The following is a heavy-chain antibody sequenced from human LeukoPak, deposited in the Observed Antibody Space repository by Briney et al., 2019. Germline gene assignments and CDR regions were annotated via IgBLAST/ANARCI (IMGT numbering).Heavy chain of an antibody. D-gene: IGHD3-9*01. V-gene: IGHV3-23*01. CDR1: GFTFSNIA. CDR2: ISGSGEST. Sequence: GGSPRISCAASGFTFSNIAMTWVRQVPGERLEWVSTISGSGESTYYADSLKGRFTISRDNSKNTVYLHMNSLRAEDTAVYYCAKINGPILTGKLDCWGQGTLVTVSS. CDR3: AKINGPILTGKLDC. J-gene: IGHJ4*02.